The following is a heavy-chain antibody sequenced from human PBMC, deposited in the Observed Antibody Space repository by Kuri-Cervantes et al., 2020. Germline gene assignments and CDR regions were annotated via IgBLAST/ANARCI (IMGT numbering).Heavy chain of an antibody. CDR2: ISSSSSYI. V-gene: IGHV3-21*03. D-gene: IGHD3-9*01. CDR1: GFTFSYYS. J-gene: IGHJ6*03. CDR3: ARKYYDILTGSYYYYYYMDV. Sequence: GGSLRLSCTASGFTFSYYSMNWVRQAPGKGLEWVSSISSSSSYIYYADSVKGRFTISRDNAKNSLYLQMNSLRAEDTAVYYCARKYYDILTGSYYYYYYMDVWGKGTTVTVSS.